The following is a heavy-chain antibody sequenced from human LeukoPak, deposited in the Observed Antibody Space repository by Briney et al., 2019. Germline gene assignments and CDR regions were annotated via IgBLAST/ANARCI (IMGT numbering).Heavy chain of an antibody. J-gene: IGHJ4*02. CDR3: ASDLVYYDSSGYYGAPRGAVDPSDY. CDR2: ISYDGSNK. D-gene: IGHD3-22*01. V-gene: IGHV3-30*04. CDR1: RFTFSSYA. Sequence: GGSLRLSCAASRFTFSSYAMHCVRQAPGKGLEWVAVISYDGSNKYYADSVKGRFTISRDNSKNTLYLQMNSLRAEDTAVYYCASDLVYYDSSGYYGAPRGAVDPSDYWGQGTLVTVSS.